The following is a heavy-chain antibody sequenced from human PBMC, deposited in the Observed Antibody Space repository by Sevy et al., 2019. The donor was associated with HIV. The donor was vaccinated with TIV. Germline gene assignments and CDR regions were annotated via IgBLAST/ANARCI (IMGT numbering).Heavy chain of an antibody. CDR2: ISVTSART. V-gene: IGHV3-23*01. Sequence: GGSLRLSCVGSGFTFSNYGMTWVRQAPGKGLEWVSSISVTSARTYYADSVRGRFTVSRDNSGNRLYLQMNGLRAEDTAVYYCAKDPNDYCHSFDIWGQGTLVTVSS. CDR1: GFTFSNYG. D-gene: IGHD1-1*01. J-gene: IGHJ3*02. CDR3: AKDPNDYCHSFDI.